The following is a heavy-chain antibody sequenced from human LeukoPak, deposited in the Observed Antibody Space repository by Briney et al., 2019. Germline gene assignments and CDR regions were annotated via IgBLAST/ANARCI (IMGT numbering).Heavy chain of an antibody. CDR1: GFTFSSYW. CDR3: AGDRNAGPWYSDV. D-gene: IGHD2-8*01. CDR2: IKQDGSAK. J-gene: IGHJ2*01. Sequence: GGSLRLSCAASGFTFSSYWMSWVRQAPGKGLEWVANIKQDGSAKNYGDSVKGRFTISRDNAKNSLYLQMNSLRVEDTAVYYCAGDRNAGPWYSDVWGRGTLVSVSS. V-gene: IGHV3-7*01.